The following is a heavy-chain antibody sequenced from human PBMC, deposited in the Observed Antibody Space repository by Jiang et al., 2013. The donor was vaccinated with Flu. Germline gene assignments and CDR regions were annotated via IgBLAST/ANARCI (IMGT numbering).Heavy chain of an antibody. CDR2: ISYSGST. CDR3: TRDRRDGYNYVDI. V-gene: IGHV4-59*01. J-gene: IGHJ4*02. D-gene: IGHD5-24*01. CDR1: GGSISSYY. Sequence: ETLSLTCTVSGGSISSYYWSWIRQSPGKGLEWIGYISYSGSTNYNPSLESRVSISVDTSKNQFSLKLTSVTAADTAVYFCTRDRRDGYNYVDIWGQGTLVTVSS.